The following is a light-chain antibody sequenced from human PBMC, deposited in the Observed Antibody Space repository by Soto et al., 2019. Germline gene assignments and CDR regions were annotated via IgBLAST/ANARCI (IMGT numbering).Light chain of an antibody. J-gene: IGKJ1*01. V-gene: IGKV3-15*01. CDR3: QQYNAWRT. Sequence: EIVMTQSPATLSVSPGERATLSCRASQSITSNLAWYQQKPGQAPRLLIYGASTRATGIPARFSGSGSGTEFTLTISILQSEDFGVYYCQQYNAWRTFGQGTKVEIK. CDR2: GAS. CDR1: QSITSN.